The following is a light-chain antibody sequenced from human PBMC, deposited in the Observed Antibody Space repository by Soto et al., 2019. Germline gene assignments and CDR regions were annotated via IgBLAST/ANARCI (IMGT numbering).Light chain of an antibody. CDR1: QTVESY. V-gene: IGKV1-39*01. CDR3: EQCYSTHYT. J-gene: IGKJ2*01. Sequence: DIQMTQSPSSLSASIGDRVTITCRASQTVESYLNWYQHKPGKAPQLLISGATTLRGGVPSRFSGSASGPDFTLTISSLQPEDVATYSCEQCYSTHYTFGQGTKL. CDR2: GAT.